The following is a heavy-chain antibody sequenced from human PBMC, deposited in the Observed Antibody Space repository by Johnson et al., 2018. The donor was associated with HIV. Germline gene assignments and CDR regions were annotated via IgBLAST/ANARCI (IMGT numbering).Heavy chain of an antibody. Sequence: QVQLVESGGGVVQPGRSLRLSCAASGFTFSSYALYWVRQVPGKGLEWVATISYDGGNKYYADSVKGRLTISRDNSKNTLFLQMNSLRAEDTALYYCARDLDWGRQSGAFDIWGQGTTVTVSS. CDR3: ARDLDWGRQSGAFDI. J-gene: IGHJ3*02. D-gene: IGHD7-27*01. V-gene: IGHV3-30*04. CDR2: ISYDGGNK. CDR1: GFTFSSYA.